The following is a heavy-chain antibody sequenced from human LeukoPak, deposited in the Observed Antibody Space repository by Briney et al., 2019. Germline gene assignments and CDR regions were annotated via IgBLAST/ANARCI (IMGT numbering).Heavy chain of an antibody. J-gene: IGHJ4*02. CDR2: ISWNSGSI. CDR3: AKDHYGSGSYYFDY. Sequence: GGSLRLSCAASGFTFDDYAMHWVRQAPGKGLEWVSGISWNSGSIGYADSVKGRFTISRDNAKNSLYLQMNSLRAEDTAVYYCAKDHYGSGSYYFDYWGQGTLVTVSS. V-gene: IGHV3-9*01. CDR1: GFTFDDYA. D-gene: IGHD3-10*01.